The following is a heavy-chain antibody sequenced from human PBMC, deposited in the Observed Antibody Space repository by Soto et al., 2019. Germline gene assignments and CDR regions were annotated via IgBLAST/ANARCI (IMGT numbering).Heavy chain of an antibody. CDR1: GFTFSSYS. D-gene: IGHD2-15*01. V-gene: IGHV3-48*02. J-gene: IGHJ4*02. CDR3: ARDHPPAVAAAIEMHMTGVSDYFDY. CDR2: ISSSSSTI. Sequence: EVQLVESGGGLVQPGGSLRLSCAASGFTFSSYSMNWVRQAPGKGLEWVSYISSSSSTIYYADSVKGRFTISRDNAKNSLYLQMNSLRDEDTAVYYCARDHPPAVAAAIEMHMTGVSDYFDYWGQGTLVTVSS.